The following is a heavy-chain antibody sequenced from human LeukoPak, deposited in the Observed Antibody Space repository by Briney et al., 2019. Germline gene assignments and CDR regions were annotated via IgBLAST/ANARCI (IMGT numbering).Heavy chain of an antibody. CDR2: IYYSGST. D-gene: IGHD3-3*01. CDR1: GGSISSYY. J-gene: IGHJ4*02. CDR3: ARSEPGGDFWSGYSYYFDY. Sequence: PSETLSLTCTVSGGSISSYYWSWLRQPPGKGLEWLGYIYYSGSTNYNPSLKSRVTISVDTSKNQFSLKLSSVTAADTAVYYCARSEPGGDFWSGYSYYFDYWGQGTLVTVSS. V-gene: IGHV4-59*01.